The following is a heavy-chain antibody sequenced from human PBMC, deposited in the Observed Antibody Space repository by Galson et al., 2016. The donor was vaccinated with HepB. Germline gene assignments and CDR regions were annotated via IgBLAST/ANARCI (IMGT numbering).Heavy chain of an antibody. V-gene: IGHV3-23*01. Sequence: SLRLSCAASGFTLSNYAMTWVRQTPGKGLEWVSTIRDSGDITYYADSVRGRFTISRDSSKNTLYLQMNSLRVEDTAVYYCAKGMHPEHSDHWTDDSWGQGTLVTVSS. CDR1: GFTLSNYA. CDR3: AKGMHPEHSDHWTDDS. D-gene: IGHD3/OR15-3a*01. J-gene: IGHJ4*02. CDR2: IRDSGDIT.